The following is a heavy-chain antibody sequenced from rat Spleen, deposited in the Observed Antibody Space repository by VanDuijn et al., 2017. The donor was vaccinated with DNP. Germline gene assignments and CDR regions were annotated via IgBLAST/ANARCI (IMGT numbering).Heavy chain of an antibody. V-gene: IGHV3-3*01. Sequence: EVQLQESGPGLVKPLQSLSLTCSVTGYSITSNHKWSWIRKFPGNELEWMGYINNAGSTNYNPSLKSRFSITRDTSKNQFFLQVNSVRNEDTATYYCAVQLGVFDYWGQGVMVIVSS. D-gene: IGHD5-1*01. CDR3: AVQLGVFDY. CDR1: GYSITSNHK. CDR2: INNAGST. J-gene: IGHJ2*01.